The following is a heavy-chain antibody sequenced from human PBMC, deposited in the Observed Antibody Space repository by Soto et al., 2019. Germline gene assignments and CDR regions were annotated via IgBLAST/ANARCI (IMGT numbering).Heavy chain of an antibody. J-gene: IGHJ6*02. CDR1: GYTFTSYY. D-gene: IGHD6-13*01. V-gene: IGHV1-46*01. Sequence: QVQLVQSGAEVKKPGASVKVSCKASGYTFTSYYMHWVRQAPGQGLEWMGIINPSGGSTSYAQKFQGRVTMTRDTSTSTVYMELNSLRSEDTAVYYCASGTQQLVRDLGYYYGMDVWGQGTTVTVSS. CDR2: INPSGGST. CDR3: ASGTQQLVRDLGYYYGMDV.